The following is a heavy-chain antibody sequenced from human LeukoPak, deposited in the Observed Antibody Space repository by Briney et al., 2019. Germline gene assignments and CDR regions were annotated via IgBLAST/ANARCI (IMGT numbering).Heavy chain of an antibody. CDR2: ISSSGSTI. J-gene: IGHJ6*03. CDR1: GFTFSDYY. Sequence: PGGSLRLSCAASGFTFSDYYMSWIRQAPGKGLEWVSYISSSGSTIYYADSVKGRFTISRDNAKNSLYLQMNSLRAEDTAVYYCARESYTVVAADYYYYMDVWGKGTTVTVSS. V-gene: IGHV3-11*04. CDR3: ARESYTVVAADYYYYMDV. D-gene: IGHD2-15*01.